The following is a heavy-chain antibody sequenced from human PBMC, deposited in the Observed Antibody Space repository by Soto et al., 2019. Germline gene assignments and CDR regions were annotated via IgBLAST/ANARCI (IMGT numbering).Heavy chain of an antibody. V-gene: IGHV5-51*01. CDR3: ARGYCTTTICDPWFDP. J-gene: IGHJ5*02. D-gene: IGHD2-2*01. CDR1: GYAFTSYW. CDR2: IYPGDSDT. Sequence: GESLKISCPGSGYAFTSYWIAWVRQMPGKGLEWMGIIYPGDSDTRYSPSFQGQVTISADKSITTAYLQWSSLKASDTAMYYCARGYCTTTICDPWFDPWGQGTLVTVSS.